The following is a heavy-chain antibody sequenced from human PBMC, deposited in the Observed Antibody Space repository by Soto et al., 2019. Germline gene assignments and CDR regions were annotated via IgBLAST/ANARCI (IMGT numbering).Heavy chain of an antibody. CDR3: ARDYCSGTTCYEFDY. CDR1: GYIFTDYY. V-gene: IGHV1-2*06. CDR2: INPNSGGT. Sequence: ASVKVSCKASGYIFTDYYMHWVRQAPGQELGWMGRINPNSGGTNYAQKFQGRVTMTRDTSISTAYTELSSLRSEDTATYYCARDYCSGTTCYEFDYWGQGTQVTVSS. D-gene: IGHD2-2*01. J-gene: IGHJ4*02.